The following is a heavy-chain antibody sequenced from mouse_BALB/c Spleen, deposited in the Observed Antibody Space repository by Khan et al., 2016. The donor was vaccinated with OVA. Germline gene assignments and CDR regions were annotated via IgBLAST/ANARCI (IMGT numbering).Heavy chain of an antibody. CDR2: LTYNGNP. J-gene: IGHJ3*01. CDR3: SRKDYDDDDTFAY. CDR1: VYSLTGDYA. V-gene: IGHV3-2*02. D-gene: IGHD2-4*01. Sequence: EVQLQESGPGLVKPSQSLSLTCTVTVYSLTGDYAWNWIRQFPGNKLAWIGYLTYNGNPRFNQSLKSQASITRDTSKNQFFLQLTSVTTEDTATFYCSRKDYDDDDTFAYWGQGTLVTVAA.